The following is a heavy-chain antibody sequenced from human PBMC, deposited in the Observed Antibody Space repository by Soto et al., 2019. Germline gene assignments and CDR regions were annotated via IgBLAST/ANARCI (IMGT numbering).Heavy chain of an antibody. CDR2: ISGSGGST. CDR3: SKDRSSGWSGPFDY. Sequence: GGSLRLSCAASGFTFSTYAMSWVRQAPGKGLEWVSAISGSGGSTYYADSVKGRFTISRDNSKNTLYLQMNSLRADDTAVYYCSKDRSSGWSGPFDYWGQGTLVTVSS. J-gene: IGHJ4*02. V-gene: IGHV3-23*01. D-gene: IGHD6-19*01. CDR1: GFTFSTYA.